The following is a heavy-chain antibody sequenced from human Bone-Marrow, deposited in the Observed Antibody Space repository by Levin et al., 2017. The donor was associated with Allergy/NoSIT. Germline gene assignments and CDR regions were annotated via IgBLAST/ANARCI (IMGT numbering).Heavy chain of an antibody. J-gene: IGHJ4*02. CDR3: ARESVYYGSGSWIDC. Sequence: PSETLSLTCTVSGESVSSSGFYWTWIRQYPGKGLEWIGHIYYPGNTSYNPSLKSRVSISEDRSKNQFPLKLHSVTAADTAVYYCARESVYYGSGSWIDCWGQGTLVTVSS. D-gene: IGHD3-10*01. CDR1: GESVSSSGFY. CDR2: IYYPGNT. V-gene: IGHV4-31*02.